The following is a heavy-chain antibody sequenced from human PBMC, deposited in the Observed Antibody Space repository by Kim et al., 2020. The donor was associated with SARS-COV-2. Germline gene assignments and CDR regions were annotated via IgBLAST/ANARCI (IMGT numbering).Heavy chain of an antibody. CDR3: ARNRGGNVLLWFGAAYYYG. J-gene: IGHJ6*01. CDR1: GGSFSGYY. CDR2: INHSGST. V-gene: IGHV4-34*01. Sequence: SETLSLTCAVYGGSFSGYYWSWIRQPPGKGLEWIGEINHSGSTNYNPSLKSRVTISVDTSKNQFSLKLSSVTAADTAVYYCARNRGGNVLLWFGAAYYYG. D-gene: IGHD3-10*01.